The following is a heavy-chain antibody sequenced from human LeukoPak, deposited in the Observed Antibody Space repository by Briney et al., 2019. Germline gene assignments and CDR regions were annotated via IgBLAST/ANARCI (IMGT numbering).Heavy chain of an antibody. V-gene: IGHV4-59*08. J-gene: IGHJ2*01. CDR1: DGAISANY. Sequence: SDTLSLPCTVSDGAISANYWNWIRRPPGKRLNWFGYIYYTGSTNYNPSLKSRVTMSVDTSKNQFSLKLSSVPAADTAVHYCARLGEMMRVLGSFDRWGRGTLVTVSS. CDR2: IYYTGST. CDR3: ARLGEMMRVLGSFDR. D-gene: IGHD4/OR15-4a*01.